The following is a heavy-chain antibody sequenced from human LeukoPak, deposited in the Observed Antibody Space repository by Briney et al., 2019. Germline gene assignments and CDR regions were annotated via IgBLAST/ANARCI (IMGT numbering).Heavy chain of an antibody. CDR1: GGTFSTYA. D-gene: IGHD3-22*01. Sequence: GASVQVSCKPSGGTFSTYAIHWVRQAPGQGLEWMGGIIPIFGTTNYAKNFQGRVTMSTGKSSSTAYMELSSLRSEDTAVYYCARSSPHGYDDTSGYFDSWGQGTLVTVSS. CDR2: IIPIFGTT. V-gene: IGHV1-69*05. CDR3: ARSSPHGYDDTSGYFDS. J-gene: IGHJ4*02.